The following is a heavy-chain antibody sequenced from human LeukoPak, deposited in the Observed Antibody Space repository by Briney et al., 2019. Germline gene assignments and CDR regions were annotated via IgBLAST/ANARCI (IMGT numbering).Heavy chain of an antibody. D-gene: IGHD2-15*01. J-gene: IGHJ5*02. CDR3: ARGPDAYCSGGSCYVSNWFAP. V-gene: IGHV1-69*05. Sequence: GASVKVSCKASGGTFSSYAISWVRQAPGQGLEWMGRIIPIFGTANYAQKFQGRVTITTDESTSTAYMELSSLRSEDTAVYYCARGPDAYCSGGSCYVSNWFAPWGQGTLVTVSS. CDR1: GGTFSSYA. CDR2: IIPIFGTA.